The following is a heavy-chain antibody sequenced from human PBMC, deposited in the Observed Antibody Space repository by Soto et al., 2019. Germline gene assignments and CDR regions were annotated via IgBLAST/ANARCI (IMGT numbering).Heavy chain of an antibody. Sequence: GGSLRLSCAASGFTFSSYAMSWVRQAPGKGLEWVSAISGSGGSTYYADSVKGRFTISRDNSKNTLYLQMNSLRAEDTAVYYCAKIWDDYGDYARDYWGQGTLVTVSS. D-gene: IGHD4-17*01. J-gene: IGHJ4*02. V-gene: IGHV3-23*01. CDR2: ISGSGGST. CDR3: AKIWDDYGDYARDY. CDR1: GFTFSSYA.